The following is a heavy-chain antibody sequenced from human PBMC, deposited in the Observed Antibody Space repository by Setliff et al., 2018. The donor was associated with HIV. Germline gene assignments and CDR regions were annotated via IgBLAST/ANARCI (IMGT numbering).Heavy chain of an antibody. V-gene: IGHV3-74*01. Sequence: SCAASGFTFSNYWMHWIPQTPGKGLVWVSRINLDGSITSYADSVKGRFTISRDNAKNTLHLQMNSLRAEDTAVYYCVRYSSGWPHGFDYWGQRTRVTVSS. J-gene: IGHJ4*02. CDR2: INLDGSIT. D-gene: IGHD6-19*01. CDR1: GFTFSNYW. CDR3: VRYSSGWPHGFDY.